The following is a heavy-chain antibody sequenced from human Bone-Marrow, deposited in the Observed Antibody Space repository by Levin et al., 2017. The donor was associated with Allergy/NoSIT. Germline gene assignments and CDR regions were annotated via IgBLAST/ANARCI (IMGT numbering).Heavy chain of an antibody. CDR2: IYPGDSDT. Sequence: GGSLRLSCKGSGSSFTSYWIGWVRQMPGKGLEWMGIIYPGDSDTRYSPSFQGQVTISADKSISTAYLQWSSLKASDTAMYYCARFISAQGIGYDYYYMDVWGKGTTVTVSS. CDR1: GSSFTSYW. J-gene: IGHJ6*03. V-gene: IGHV5-51*01. CDR3: ARFISAQGIGYDYYYMDV. D-gene: IGHD3-16*01.